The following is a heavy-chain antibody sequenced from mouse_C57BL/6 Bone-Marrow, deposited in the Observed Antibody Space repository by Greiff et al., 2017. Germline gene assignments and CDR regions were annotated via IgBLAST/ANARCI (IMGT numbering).Heavy chain of an antibody. CDR1: GYTFTEYY. CDR3: ARPEQAVVDLDY. V-gene: IGHV1-26*01. CDR2: FYPSSGGT. D-gene: IGHD1-1*01. Sequence: EVQLQQSGAELVKPGASVKISCKASGYTFTEYYMNWVKQSPGKGLEWIGWFYPSSGGTKYNEKFKGKATLTADKSSSTAYMELRSLTSEDSAVYFCARPEQAVVDLDYCGRGTSVTVTA. J-gene: IGHJ4*01.